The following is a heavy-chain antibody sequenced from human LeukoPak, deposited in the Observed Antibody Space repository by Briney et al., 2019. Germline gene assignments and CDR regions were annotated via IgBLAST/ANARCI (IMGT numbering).Heavy chain of an antibody. D-gene: IGHD3-16*01. J-gene: IGHJ4*02. Sequence: GGSLRLSCAASGFTFDDYAMHWVRQAPGKGLESASLISWNGGSPFYADSVKGRFTISRDNSEDSLYLQMNSLRPEDTGMYYCAKGGYDPDYYFDYWGQGTLVTVSS. CDR1: GFTFDDYA. CDR2: ISWNGGSP. V-gene: IGHV3-43D*03. CDR3: AKGGYDPDYYFDY.